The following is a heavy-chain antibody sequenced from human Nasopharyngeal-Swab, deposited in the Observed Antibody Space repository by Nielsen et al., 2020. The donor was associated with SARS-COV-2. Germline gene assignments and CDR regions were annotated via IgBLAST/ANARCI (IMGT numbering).Heavy chain of an antibody. CDR2: INPGGGS. CDR3: ARGLSSVAPAPILGLGPWYSYYYMDV. D-gene: IGHD2-2*01. V-gene: IGHV4-34*01. CDR1: GGSFSDST. J-gene: IGHJ6*03. Sequence: SQTLSLTCAVFGGSFSDSTWNWIRQPPGKGLEWIGEINPGGGSTFSPSLKSRVSISVDPSKNQFSLRLTSVTAADTAVYYCARGLSSVAPAPILGLGPWYSYYYMDVWDKGTTVTVSS.